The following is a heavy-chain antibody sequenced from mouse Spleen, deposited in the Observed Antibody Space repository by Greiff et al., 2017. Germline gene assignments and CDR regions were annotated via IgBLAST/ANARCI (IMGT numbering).Heavy chain of an antibody. J-gene: IGHJ1*01. V-gene: IGHV5-6*01. CDR1: GFTFSSYG. CDR2: ISSGGSYT. CDR3: ARPDYYGSRSYWYFDV. Sequence: EVHLVESGGDLVKPGGSLKLSCAASGFTFSSYGMSWVRQTPDKRLEWVATISSGGSYTYYPDSVKGRFTISRDNAKNTLYLQMSSLKSEDTAMYYCARPDYYGSRSYWYFDVWGAGTTVTVSS. D-gene: IGHD1-1*01.